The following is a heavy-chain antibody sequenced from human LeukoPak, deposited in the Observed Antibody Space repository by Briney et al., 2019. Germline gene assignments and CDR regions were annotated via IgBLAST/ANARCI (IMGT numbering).Heavy chain of an antibody. CDR2: ISAYNGNT. J-gene: IGHJ4*02. Sequence: ASVKVSCKASGYTFTSYGISWVRQAPGQGLEWMGWISAYNGNTNYAQKLQGRVTMTTDTSTSTAYMELRSLRSDDTAVYYCASSEAAAGTFDYWGQGTLVTVSS. CDR1: GYTFTSYG. D-gene: IGHD6-13*01. V-gene: IGHV1-18*01. CDR3: ASSEAAAGTFDY.